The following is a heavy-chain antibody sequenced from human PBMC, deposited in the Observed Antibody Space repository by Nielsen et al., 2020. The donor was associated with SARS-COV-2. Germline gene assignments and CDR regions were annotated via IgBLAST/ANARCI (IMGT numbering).Heavy chain of an antibody. J-gene: IGHJ4*02. CDR3: AKGTELLWFGELGPHYFDY. D-gene: IGHD3-10*01. CDR1: GFTFDDYA. CDR2: ISWNSGSI. Sequence: GGSLRLSCAASGFTFDDYAMHWVRQAPGKGLEWVSGISWNSGSIGYADSVKGRFTISRDNAKNSLYLQMNSLRAEDTALYYCAKGTELLWFGELGPHYFDYWGQGTLVTVSS. V-gene: IGHV3-9*01.